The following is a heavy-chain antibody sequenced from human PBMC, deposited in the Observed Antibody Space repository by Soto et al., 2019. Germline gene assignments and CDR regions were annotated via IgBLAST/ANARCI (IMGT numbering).Heavy chain of an antibody. V-gene: IGHV3-23*01. J-gene: IGHJ4*02. D-gene: IGHD1-1*01. CDR2: ISGSGGST. Sequence: PGGSLRLSCAASGFTFSSYAMSWVRQAPGKGLEWVSAISGSGGSTYYADSVKGRFTISRDNSKNTLYLQMNSLRAEDTAVYYCAKGVETLQLDRPGGFDYWGQGTLVTVSS. CDR3: AKGVETLQLDRPGGFDY. CDR1: GFTFSSYA.